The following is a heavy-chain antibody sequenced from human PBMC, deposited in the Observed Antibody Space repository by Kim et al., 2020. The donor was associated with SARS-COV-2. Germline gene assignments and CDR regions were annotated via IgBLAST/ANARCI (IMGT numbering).Heavy chain of an antibody. D-gene: IGHD2-2*02. Sequence: SETLSLTCTVSGGSVSSGSYYWSWIRQPPGKGLEWIGYIYYSGSTNYNPSLKSRVTISVDTSKNQFSLKLSSVTAADTAVYYCARYQLLYFRGGKKPRFDYWGQGTLVTVSS. CDR3: ARYQLLYFRGGKKPRFDY. CDR1: GGSVSSGSYY. CDR2: IYYSGST. V-gene: IGHV4-61*01. J-gene: IGHJ4*02.